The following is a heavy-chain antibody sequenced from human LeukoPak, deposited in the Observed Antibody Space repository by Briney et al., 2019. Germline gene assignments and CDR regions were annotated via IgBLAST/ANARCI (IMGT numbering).Heavy chain of an antibody. V-gene: IGHV3-53*04. D-gene: IGHD3-22*01. CDR1: GFTFSSYA. J-gene: IGHJ4*02. CDR2: IYSGGST. Sequence: GGSLRLSCAASGFTFSSYAMHWVRQAPGKGLEWVSVIYSGGSTYYADSVKGRFTISRHNSKNTLYLQMNSLRAEDTAVYYCAGSYYDSSGYYYHDYWGQGTLVTVSS. CDR3: AGSYYDSSGYYYHDY.